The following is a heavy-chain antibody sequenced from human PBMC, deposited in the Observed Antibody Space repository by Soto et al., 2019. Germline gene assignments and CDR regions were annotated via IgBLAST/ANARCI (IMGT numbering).Heavy chain of an antibody. CDR2: IIPIFGTA. J-gene: IGHJ6*02. CDR1: VWTFSSYA. D-gene: IGHD3-9*01. CDR3: AREEYYYILTGYQHYYYDYVMDV. V-gene: IGHV1-69*13. Sequence: SVKVSCKASVWTFSSYAISWVRQAPGQGLEWMGGIIPIFGTANYAQKFQGRVTITADESTSTAYMELSSLRSEDTAVYYCAREEYYYILTGYQHYYYDYVMDVWGQGTTVTVSS.